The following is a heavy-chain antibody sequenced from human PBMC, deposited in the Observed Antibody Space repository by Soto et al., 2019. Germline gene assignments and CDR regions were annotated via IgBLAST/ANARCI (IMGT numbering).Heavy chain of an antibody. CDR3: AKDVNTVSPHPIFDY. J-gene: IGHJ4*02. CDR1: LFSLCRYG. D-gene: IGHD4-17*01. Sequence: RGSPRPFCAAPLFSLCRYGMSLGRPAPGKGLEWVTAISGSGGSTYYAGSVKSRFTISRDNSKKTLYLQMNSLRAEDMAVYYCAKDVNTVSPHPIFDYWGQGTLVTVSS. V-gene: IGHV3-23*01. CDR2: ISGSGGST.